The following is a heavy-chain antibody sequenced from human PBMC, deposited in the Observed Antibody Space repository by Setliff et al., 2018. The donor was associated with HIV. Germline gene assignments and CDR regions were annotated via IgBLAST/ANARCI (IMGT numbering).Heavy chain of an antibody. CDR2: IYYRGST. CDR1: GGSISSSSYY. CDR3: AREHYYHTSGRYYYGMDV. V-gene: IGHV4-39*07. J-gene: IGHJ6*02. Sequence: SETLSLTCTVSGGSISSSSYYWGWIRQPPGKGLGWIGSIYYRGSTYYNPSLKSRVTISVDTSKNQFSLNLSSVTAADTAVYYCAREHYYHTSGRYYYGMDVWGQGTTVTVS. D-gene: IGHD3-22*01.